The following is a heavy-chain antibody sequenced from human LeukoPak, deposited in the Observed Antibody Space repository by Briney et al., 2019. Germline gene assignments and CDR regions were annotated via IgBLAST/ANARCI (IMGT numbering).Heavy chain of an antibody. Sequence: PGGSLRLSCAASGFTVSGNYMSWVRQTPGKGLEWVSVIYSGGSTYYADSVKGRFTISRDNSKNTLYLQMNSLRAEDTAVYYCARVAVAARLGLDYWGQGTLVTVSS. CDR3: ARVAVAARLGLDY. V-gene: IGHV3-66*02. CDR1: GFTVSGNY. J-gene: IGHJ4*02. CDR2: IYSGGST. D-gene: IGHD6-6*01.